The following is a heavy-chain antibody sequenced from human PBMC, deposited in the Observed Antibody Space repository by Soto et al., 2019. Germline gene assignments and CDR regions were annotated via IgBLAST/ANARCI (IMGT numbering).Heavy chain of an antibody. V-gene: IGHV4-61*01. J-gene: IGHJ6*02. D-gene: IGHD1-26*01. CDR3: ARVGSSCHSGGCYYYYGLGV. CDR2: IYYSGCT. CDR1: GDSVGNGPYY. Sequence: QVRLQESGPGLVKPSETLSLSCLVSGDSVGNGPYYWSWIRQSPGEGLEWIAYIYYSGCTNVNPSLESRVNISIDMSKNQFFLELRSVTAADAAVYFCARVGSSCHSGGCYYYYGLGVWGQGTTVAFSS.